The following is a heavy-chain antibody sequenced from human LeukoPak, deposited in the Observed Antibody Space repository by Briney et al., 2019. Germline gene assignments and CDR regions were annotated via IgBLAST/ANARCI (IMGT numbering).Heavy chain of an antibody. CDR3: ATHTLDGYNLRDLYYFDY. V-gene: IGHV1-3*01. D-gene: IGHD5-24*01. J-gene: IGHJ4*02. CDR1: GYTFTSYA. Sequence: ASVKVSCKASGYTFTSYAMHWVRQAPGQRLEWMGWINAGNGNTKYSQKFQGRVTITRDTSASTAYMELSSLRSEDTAVYYCATHTLDGYNLRDLYYFDYWGQGTLVTVSS. CDR2: INAGNGNT.